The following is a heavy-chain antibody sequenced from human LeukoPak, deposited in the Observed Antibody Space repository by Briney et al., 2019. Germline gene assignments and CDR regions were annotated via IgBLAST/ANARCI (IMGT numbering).Heavy chain of an antibody. D-gene: IGHD5-12*01. J-gene: IGHJ6*03. CDR1: GFTFSSYE. Sequence: GGSLRLSCAASGFTFSSYEMNWVRQAPGKGLEWVSYISSSSSTIYYADSVKGRFTISRDNAKNSLYLQMNSLRAEDTAVYYCAREYRDSGYDYPYYYYYMDVWGKGTTVTVSS. CDR2: ISSSSSTI. CDR3: AREYRDSGYDYPYYYYYMDV. V-gene: IGHV3-48*01.